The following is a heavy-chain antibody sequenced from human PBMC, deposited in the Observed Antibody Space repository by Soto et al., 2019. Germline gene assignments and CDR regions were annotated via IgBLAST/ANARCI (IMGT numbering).Heavy chain of an antibody. CDR1: SGPDRSHN. CDR2: VYYTGDT. CDR3: VRQGIDYLHGLVDV. Sequence: QVQLQQSGPRLVKPSETLSLTCTVSSGPDRSHNWGWIRQPPGRGLEWIGYVYYTGDTAYNPSLSGRFTISADTSTNDISLTLNSVTAADTAVYYCVRQGIDYLHGLVDVWGQGTTVSVSS. D-gene: IGHD4-17*01. J-gene: IGHJ6*02. V-gene: IGHV4-59*08.